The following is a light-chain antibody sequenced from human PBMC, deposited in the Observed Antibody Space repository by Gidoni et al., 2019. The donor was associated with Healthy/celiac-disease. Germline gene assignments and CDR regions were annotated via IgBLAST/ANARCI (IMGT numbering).Light chain of an antibody. CDR3: QQYNNWPPLT. V-gene: IGKV3-15*01. J-gene: IGKJ4*01. Sequence: EIVMTQSPATLSVSPGERATLSCRASQSVSSNLSWYQQKPGQAPRLLIYGASTRATGIPARFSGSGSGTGFTLTISSLQSEDFAVYYCQQYNNWPPLTFGGGTKVGIK. CDR2: GAS. CDR1: QSVSSN.